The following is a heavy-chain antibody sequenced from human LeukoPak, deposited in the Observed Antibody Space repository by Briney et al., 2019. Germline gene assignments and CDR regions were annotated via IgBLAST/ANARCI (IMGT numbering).Heavy chain of an antibody. Sequence: GGSLRLSCAASGFTFSSYAMSWVRQAPGKGLEWVSAISGSGGSTYYADSVKGRFTISRDNSKNTLYLQMNSLRAEDTAVCYCARPRYGSGYLFDYWGQGTLVTVSS. CDR1: GFTFSSYA. V-gene: IGHV3-23*01. CDR2: ISGSGGST. D-gene: IGHD6-19*01. CDR3: ARPRYGSGYLFDY. J-gene: IGHJ4*02.